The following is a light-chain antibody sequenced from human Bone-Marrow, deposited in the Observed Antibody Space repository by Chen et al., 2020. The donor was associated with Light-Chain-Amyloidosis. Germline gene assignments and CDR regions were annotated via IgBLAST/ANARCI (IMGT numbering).Light chain of an antibody. CDR3: QSYQGSSQGV. CDR1: SGSIATNY. J-gene: IGLJ3*02. CDR2: EDD. V-gene: IGLV6-57*01. Sequence: FMLTHPHSVSHSPGKTVLIPCTLSSGSIATNYVQWYQQRPGSSPTTVIYEDDQRPSGVPDRFSGSIDRSSNSASLTISGLKTEDEADYYCQSYQGSSQGVFGGGTKLTVL.